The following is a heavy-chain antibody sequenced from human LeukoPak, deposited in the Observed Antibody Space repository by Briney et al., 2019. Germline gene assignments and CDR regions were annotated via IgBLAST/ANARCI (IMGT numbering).Heavy chain of an antibody. J-gene: IGHJ4*02. V-gene: IGHV3-30*04. Sequence: GGSLSLSCAASGFSFISYDFHWVRQAPGKGLEWVAVTSSDGTIKIYTDSVKGRFTISRDNSKNTLYLEMNSLRIDDTAVYFCARDLRSGAPDYFDSWGQGTLVTVSS. D-gene: IGHD1-14*01. CDR3: ARDLRSGAPDYFDS. CDR1: GFSFISYD. CDR2: TSSDGTIK.